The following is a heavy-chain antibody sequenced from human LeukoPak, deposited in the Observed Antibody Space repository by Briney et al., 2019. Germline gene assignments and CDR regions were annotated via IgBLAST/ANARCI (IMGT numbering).Heavy chain of an antibody. D-gene: IGHD3-22*01. J-gene: IGHJ4*02. Sequence: GASLKISCKGSGYSFTSYWIGWVRQMPGKGLEGMGIIYPGDSDTRYSPSFQGQVTISADKSISTACLQWSSLKASDTAMYYCARRYDSSGYHYPFDYWGQGTLVTVSS. CDR1: GYSFTSYW. CDR3: ARRYDSSGYHYPFDY. CDR2: IYPGDSDT. V-gene: IGHV5-51*01.